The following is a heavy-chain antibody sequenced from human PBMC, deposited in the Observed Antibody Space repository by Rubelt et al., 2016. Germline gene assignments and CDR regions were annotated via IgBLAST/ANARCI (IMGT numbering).Heavy chain of an antibody. J-gene: IGHJ2*01. CDR2: IYYSGST. CDR3: ARFNIARRSPRWYFDL. V-gene: IGHV4-31*03. CDR1: GGSISSGGYY. D-gene: IGHD5-12*01. Sequence: QVQLQESGPGLVKPSQTLSLTCTVSGGSISSGGYYWSWIRQHPGKGLEWIGSIYYSGSTNYNPSLKGRVTISVDTSKNQFYLKLSSVTAADTAVYYCARFNIARRSPRWYFDLWGRGTLVTVSS.